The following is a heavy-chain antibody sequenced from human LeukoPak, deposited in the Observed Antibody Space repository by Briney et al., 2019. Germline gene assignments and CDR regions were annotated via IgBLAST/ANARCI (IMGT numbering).Heavy chain of an antibody. D-gene: IGHD6-13*01. CDR1: GGSISSYY. CDR3: ARTYSAHDAFDI. J-gene: IGHJ3*02. CDR2: IYYSGST. Sequence: SETLSLTCTVSGGSISSYYWSWIRQPPGKGLEWIGYIYYSGSTNYNPSLKSRVTISVDTSKNQFSLKLSSVTAADTAVYYCARTYSAHDAFDIWGQGTMVIVSS. V-gene: IGHV4-59*12.